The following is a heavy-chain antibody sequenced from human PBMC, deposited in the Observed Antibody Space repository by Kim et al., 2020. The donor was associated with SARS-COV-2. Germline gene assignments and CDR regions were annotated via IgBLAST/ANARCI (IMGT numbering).Heavy chain of an antibody. D-gene: IGHD6-19*01. J-gene: IGHJ4*02. Sequence: AASVKGRFTIHRDDAKDTLYLQINSQGADDTAVYYCARRQFSSGWYYFDYWGQGTLVTVSS. V-gene: IGHV3-74*01. CDR3: ARRQFSSGWYYFDY.